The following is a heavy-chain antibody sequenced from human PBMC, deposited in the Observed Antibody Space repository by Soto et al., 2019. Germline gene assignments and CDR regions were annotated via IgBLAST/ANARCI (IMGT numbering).Heavy chain of an antibody. Sequence: PGGSLRLSCAASGFTFSSYGMHWVRQAPGKGLEWVAVISYDGSNKYYADSVKGRFTISRDNSKNTLYLQMNSLRAEDTAVYYCAILTPLFDYWGQGTLVTVSS. CDR3: AILTPLFDY. CDR2: ISYDGSNK. V-gene: IGHV3-30*03. CDR1: GFTFSSYG. J-gene: IGHJ4*02.